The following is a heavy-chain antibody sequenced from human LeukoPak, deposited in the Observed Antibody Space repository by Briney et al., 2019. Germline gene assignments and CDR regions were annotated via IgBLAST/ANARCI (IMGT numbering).Heavy chain of an antibody. Sequence: GGSLRLSCAASGFTFSDAWMNWVRLAPGKGLEWVGRIKSRNRGETVDYAAPVKGRFTISRDDSKTTVYLQMNSLKTEDAAIYYCTTDGSTTLSNTFDYWGQGTLVTVSS. CDR1: GFTFSDAW. J-gene: IGHJ4*02. CDR3: TTDGSTTLSNTFDY. D-gene: IGHD1-26*01. CDR2: IKSRNRGETV. V-gene: IGHV3-15*01.